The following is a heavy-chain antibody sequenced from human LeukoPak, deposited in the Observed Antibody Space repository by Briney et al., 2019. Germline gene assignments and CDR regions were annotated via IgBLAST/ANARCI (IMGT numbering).Heavy chain of an antibody. D-gene: IGHD6-19*01. Sequence: PGGSLRLSCAASGFTFSSYAMSWVRQAPGKGLEWVSAISGSGGSTYYADSVKGRFTISRDNSKNTLYLQMNSLRAEDTAVYYCAKGQTKWAVAGTSDWFDPWGQGTLVTVSS. V-gene: IGHV3-23*01. J-gene: IGHJ5*02. CDR3: AKGQTKWAVAGTSDWFDP. CDR2: ISGSGGST. CDR1: GFTFSSYA.